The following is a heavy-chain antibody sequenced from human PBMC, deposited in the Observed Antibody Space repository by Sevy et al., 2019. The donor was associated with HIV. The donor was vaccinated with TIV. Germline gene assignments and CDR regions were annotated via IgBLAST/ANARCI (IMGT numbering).Heavy chain of an antibody. CDR1: GGTFSSYA. CDR2: IIPIFGTA. CDR3: AGAYSSSSLFDY. J-gene: IGHJ4*02. D-gene: IGHD6-6*01. Sequence: ASVKVSCKASGGTFSSYAISWVRQAPGQGLEWMGGIIPIFGTANYAQKFQGRVTITADESTSTAYMELSSLRSEDTAVYYCAGAYSSSSLFDYWGQGTLVTVSS. V-gene: IGHV1-69*13.